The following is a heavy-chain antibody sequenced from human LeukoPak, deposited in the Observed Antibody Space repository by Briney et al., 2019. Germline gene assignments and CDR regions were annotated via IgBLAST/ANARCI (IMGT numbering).Heavy chain of an antibody. D-gene: IGHD2-15*01. CDR3: ARNLGYCSGGSCQERGMDV. CDR2: ISNDGSNK. V-gene: IGHV3-30-3*01. Sequence: GGSLRLSCAASGFTFSAYGMHWVRQAPGKGLEWVAVISNDGSNKYNADSVKGRFTISRDNSKNTLYLQMNSLRIEDTAVYYCARNLGYCSGGSCQERGMDVWGQGTTVTVSS. CDR1: GFTFSAYG. J-gene: IGHJ6*02.